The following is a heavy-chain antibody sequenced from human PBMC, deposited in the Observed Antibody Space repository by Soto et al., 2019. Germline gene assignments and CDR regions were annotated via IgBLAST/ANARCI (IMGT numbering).Heavy chain of an antibody. CDR1: GGTFSSYA. CDR2: IIPIFGTA. D-gene: IGHD3-9*01. Sequence: SVKVSCKASGGTFSSYAISWVRQGPGQGLEGMGGIIPIFGTANYAQKFQGRVTITADKSTSTAYMELSSLRSEDTAVYYCDIFSARAILTGADDPGAYYYG. J-gene: IGHJ6*01. V-gene: IGHV1-69*06. CDR3: DIFSARAILTGADDPGAYYYG.